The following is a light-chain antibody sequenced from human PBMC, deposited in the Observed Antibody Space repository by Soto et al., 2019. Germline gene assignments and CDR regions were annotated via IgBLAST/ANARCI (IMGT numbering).Light chain of an antibody. CDR1: QSISSW. J-gene: IGKJ4*01. CDR3: QQYNSYPLT. CDR2: KAS. V-gene: IGKV1-5*03. Sequence: DLQMTQSPSTLSASVGDRVTVTCRASQSISSWLAWYQQKPGKAPNLLIYKASTLESGVPSRFSGSGSGTEFTLTISSLQPEDFATYYCQQYNSYPLTFGGGTKVEIK.